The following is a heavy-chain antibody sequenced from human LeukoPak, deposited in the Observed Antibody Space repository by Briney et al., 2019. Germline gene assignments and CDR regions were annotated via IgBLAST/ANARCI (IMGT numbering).Heavy chain of an antibody. CDR1: GYSINSAYY. D-gene: IGHD3-10*01. CDR2: IYHSGSP. J-gene: IGHJ5*02. CDR3: ARDKRLLVRWGFDP. V-gene: IGHV4-38-2*02. Sequence: SETLSLTCTVSGYSINSAYYWGWIRQPPGKGLEWIGSIYHSGSPDYNPSLKSRVTISVDTSKNQFSLKLSSVTAADTAVYYCARDKRLLVRWGFDPWGQGTLVTVSS.